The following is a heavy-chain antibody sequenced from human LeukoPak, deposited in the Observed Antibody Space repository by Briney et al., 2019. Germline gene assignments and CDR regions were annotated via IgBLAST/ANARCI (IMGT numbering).Heavy chain of an antibody. CDR1: GYTFTGYY. CDR3: ARGRTDIVVVPAAKANPDKNYYYYYYMDV. D-gene: IGHD2-2*01. J-gene: IGHJ6*03. V-gene: IGHV1-2*02. Sequence: AASVKVSCKASGYTFTGYYMHWVRQAPGQGLEWRGWSNPNSGDTNYAQKFQGRVTMTRDTSISTAYMELSRLRSDDTAVYYCARGRTDIVVVPAAKANPDKNYYYYYYMDVWGKGTTVTVSS. CDR2: SNPNSGDT.